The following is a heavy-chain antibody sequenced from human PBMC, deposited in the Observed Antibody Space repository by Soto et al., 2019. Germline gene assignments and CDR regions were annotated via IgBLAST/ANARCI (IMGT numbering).Heavy chain of an antibody. Sequence: PGGSLRLSCAASGFTFTTYAMSWVRQAPGKGLEWVSVISRRGDTTYYADSVKGRFTISRDNSKNTLYLQMNSLRSEDTAVYYCAACGYSGYESPRFCYYYYGMDVWGQGTTVTVSS. CDR3: AACGYSGYESPRFCYYYYGMDV. D-gene: IGHD5-12*01. J-gene: IGHJ6*02. CDR1: GFTFTTYA. CDR2: ISRRGDTT. V-gene: IGHV3-23*01.